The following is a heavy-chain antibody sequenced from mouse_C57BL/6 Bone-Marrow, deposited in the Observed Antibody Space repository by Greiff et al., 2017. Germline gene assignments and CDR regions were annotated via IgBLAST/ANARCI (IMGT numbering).Heavy chain of an antibody. CDR1: GYTFTDYY. V-gene: IGHV1-19*01. J-gene: IGHJ2*01. Sequence: VQLQQPGPVLVKPGASVKMSCKASGYTFTDYYMTWVKQSHGKSLEWIGVINPYNGGTSYNQKFKGKATLTVDKSSSTAYMELNSLTSEDSAVYYCARGAVTTGYYFDYWGQGTTLTVSA. D-gene: IGHD2-2*01. CDR2: INPYNGGT. CDR3: ARGAVTTGYYFDY.